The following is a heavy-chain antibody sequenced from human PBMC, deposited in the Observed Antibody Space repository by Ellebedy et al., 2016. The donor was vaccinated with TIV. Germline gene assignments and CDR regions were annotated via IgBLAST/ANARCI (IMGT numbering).Heavy chain of an antibody. CDR2: INWNGGST. CDR1: GFTFDDYG. J-gene: IGHJ3*02. CDR3: ARVSGPANAFDI. Sequence: GESLKISXAASGFTFDDYGMSWVRQAPGKGLEWVSGINWNGGSTGYADSVKGRFTISRDNAKNSLYLQMNSLRAEDTALYHCARVSGPANAFDIWGQGTMVTVSS. V-gene: IGHV3-20*01. D-gene: IGHD3-10*01.